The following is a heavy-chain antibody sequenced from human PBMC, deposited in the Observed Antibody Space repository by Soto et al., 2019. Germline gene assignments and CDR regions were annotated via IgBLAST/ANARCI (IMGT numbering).Heavy chain of an antibody. CDR2: THYSGST. J-gene: IGHJ5*02. CDR3: ARVESLNWFDP. Sequence: PSETLSLTCTVSDDSITRYHWSWIRRPPGKGLEWIGYTHYSGSTNYNPPLMSRVTMSVDTSKNQFSLKLSSVTAADTAVYYCARVESLNWFDPWGQGTLVTVSS. D-gene: IGHD3-3*01. V-gene: IGHV4-59*01. CDR1: DDSITRYH.